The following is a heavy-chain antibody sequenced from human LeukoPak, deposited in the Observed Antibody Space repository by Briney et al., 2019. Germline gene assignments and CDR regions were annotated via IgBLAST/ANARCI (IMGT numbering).Heavy chain of an antibody. J-gene: IGHJ4*02. CDR1: GFTFSSYS. D-gene: IGHD2-2*01. Sequence: GGSLRLSCAASGFTFSSYSMNWVRQAPGKGLEWVSSISSSSSYIYYADSVKGRFTISRDNAKNSLYLQMNSLRAGDTAVYYCARRDELLGYCSSTSCPGVGYYFDYRGQGTLVTVSS. V-gene: IGHV3-21*01. CDR3: ARRDELLGYCSSTSCPGVGYYFDY. CDR2: ISSSSSYI.